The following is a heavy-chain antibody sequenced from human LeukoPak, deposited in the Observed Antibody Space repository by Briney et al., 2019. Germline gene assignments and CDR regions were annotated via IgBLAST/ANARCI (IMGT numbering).Heavy chain of an antibody. V-gene: IGHV3-23*01. CDR1: GFTFSSFG. D-gene: IGHD5-18*01. CDR3: ARDLSGVAGYTYGRGIDY. Sequence: GGSLRLSCAASGFTFSSFGMTWVRQAPGMGLEWVSGISGSDGSTYYADSVKGRFTISRDNAKTSLYLQMNSLRAEDTAVYYCARDLSGVAGYTYGRGIDYWGQGTLVTVSS. J-gene: IGHJ4*02. CDR2: ISGSDGST.